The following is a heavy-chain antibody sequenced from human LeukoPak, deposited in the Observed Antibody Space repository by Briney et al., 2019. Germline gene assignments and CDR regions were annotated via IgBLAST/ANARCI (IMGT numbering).Heavy chain of an antibody. CDR1: GFTFSSYG. CDR3: ARDGALWFGELFDAFDI. Sequence: GGSLRLSCAASGFTFSSYGMHWVRQAPGKGLEGVAVIWYDGSNKYYADSVKGRFTISRDNSKNTLYLQMNSLRAEDTAVYYCARDGALWFGELFDAFDIRGQGTMVTVSS. J-gene: IGHJ3*02. CDR2: IWYDGSNK. D-gene: IGHD3-10*01. V-gene: IGHV3-33*01.